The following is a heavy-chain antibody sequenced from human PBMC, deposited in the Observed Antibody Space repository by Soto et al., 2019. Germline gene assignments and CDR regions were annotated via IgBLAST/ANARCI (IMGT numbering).Heavy chain of an antibody. V-gene: IGHV1-8*01. D-gene: IGHD3-3*01. CDR1: GYTFTSYD. CDR2: MNPNSGNT. J-gene: IGHJ4*02. Sequence: GASVKVSCKASGYTFTSYDINWVRQATGQGLEWMGWMNPNSGNTGYAQKFQGRVTMTRNTSISTAYMELSSLRSEDTAVYYCARGLPAAIDGGWGLYDFWSGPSNPFHYWGQGTLVNVSS. CDR3: ARGLPAAIDGGWGLYDFWSGPSNPFHY.